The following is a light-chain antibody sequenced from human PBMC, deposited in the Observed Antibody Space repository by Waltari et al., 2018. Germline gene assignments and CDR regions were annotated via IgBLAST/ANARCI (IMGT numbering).Light chain of an antibody. CDR1: QSVSSKY. CDR2: GAA. CDR3: QQYGSSPPIS. J-gene: IGKJ5*01. V-gene: IGKV3-20*01. Sequence: EIVLTQSPGTLSFSPGERITLSCRASQSVSSKYLAWYQQKPGQAPRLLIYGAASRATGIPDRFSGSGSATDFTLTISRLEPEDFAVYYCQQYGSSPPISFGQGTRLEIK.